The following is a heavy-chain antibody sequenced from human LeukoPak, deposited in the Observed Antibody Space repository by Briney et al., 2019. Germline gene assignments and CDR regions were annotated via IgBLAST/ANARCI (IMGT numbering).Heavy chain of an antibody. Sequence: ASVKVSCKASGGTFSSYAISWVRQAPGQGLEWMGIINPSGGSTSYAQKFQGRVTMTRDMSTSTVYMELSSLRSEDTAVYYCARGRYSSSWCEDYWGQGTLVTVSS. D-gene: IGHD6-13*01. CDR3: ARGRYSSSWCEDY. CDR1: GGTFSSYA. J-gene: IGHJ4*02. CDR2: INPSGGST. V-gene: IGHV1-46*01.